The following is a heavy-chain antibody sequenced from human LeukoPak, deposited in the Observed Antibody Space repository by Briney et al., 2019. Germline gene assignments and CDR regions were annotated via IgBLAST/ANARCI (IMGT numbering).Heavy chain of an antibody. J-gene: IGHJ5*02. CDR2: IYYSGST. CDR1: GGSISSYY. Sequence: SETLSLTCTVSGGSISSYYWSWIRQPPGKGLERIGYIYYSGSTNYNPSLKSRVTISVDTSKNQFSLKLSSVTAADTAVYYCARVRKVSWFDPWGQGTLVTVSS. CDR3: ARVRKVSWFDP. D-gene: IGHD3-22*01. V-gene: IGHV4-59*01.